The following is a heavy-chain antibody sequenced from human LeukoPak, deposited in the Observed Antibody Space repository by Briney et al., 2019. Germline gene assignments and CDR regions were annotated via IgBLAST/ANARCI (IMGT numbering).Heavy chain of an antibody. J-gene: IGHJ5*02. V-gene: IGHV1-69*05. CDR3: ARGAILRAQNWFDP. D-gene: IGHD3-3*01. Sequence: GASVKVSCKASGGTFSSYAISWVRQAPGQGLERMGGIIPIFGTANYAQKFQGRVTITTDESTSTAYMELSSLRSEDTAVYYCARGAILRAQNWFDPWGQGTLVTVSS. CDR1: GGTFSSYA. CDR2: IIPIFGTA.